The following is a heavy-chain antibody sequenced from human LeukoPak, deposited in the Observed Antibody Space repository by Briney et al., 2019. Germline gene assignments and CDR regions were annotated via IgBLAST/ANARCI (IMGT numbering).Heavy chain of an antibody. CDR2: IPRNGGST. CDR3: AKAPRFGDHAAEYFYYYMDV. D-gene: IGHD3-16*01. Sequence: GGSLRLSCAASGFTFSNAWMSWVRQAPGKGLEWVSSIPRNGGSTYYADSVKGRFTISRDNSKNTLYVQMNSLRVDDTAVYYCAKAPRFGDHAAEYFYYYMDVWGKGTTVTVSS. V-gene: IGHV3-23*01. CDR1: GFTFSNAW. J-gene: IGHJ6*03.